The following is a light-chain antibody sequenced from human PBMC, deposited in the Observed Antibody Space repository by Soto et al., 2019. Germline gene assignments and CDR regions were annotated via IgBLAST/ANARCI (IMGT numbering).Light chain of an antibody. V-gene: IGKV3-11*01. CDR2: DAS. CDR3: QQRSSWPRLT. CDR1: QSVSSSY. J-gene: IGKJ4*01. Sequence: EIVLTQSPATLSLSPGERATLSCRASQSVSSSYLAWYQQKPGQAPRLLIYDASNRATGIPARFSGSGSGTDFTLTISSLEPEDFAIYYCQQRSSWPRLTFGGGTKVDTK.